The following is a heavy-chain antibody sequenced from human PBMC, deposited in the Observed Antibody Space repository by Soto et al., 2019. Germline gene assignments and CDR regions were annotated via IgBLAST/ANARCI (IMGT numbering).Heavy chain of an antibody. J-gene: IGHJ4*02. CDR3: ARRLGYCSGGSCYSGWADY. CDR1: GFTFSSYA. CDR2: ISGSGGST. Sequence: EVQLLESGGGLVQPGGSLRLSCAASGFTFSSYAMSWVRQAPGKGLEWVSAISGSGGSTYYADSVKGRFTISRDNSKNTLYLQMNSLRADDTAVYYCARRLGYCSGGSCYSGWADYWGQGTLVTVSS. D-gene: IGHD2-15*01. V-gene: IGHV3-23*01.